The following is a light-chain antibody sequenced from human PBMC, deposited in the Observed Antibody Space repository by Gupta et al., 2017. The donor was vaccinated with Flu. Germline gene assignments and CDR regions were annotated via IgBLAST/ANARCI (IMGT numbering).Light chain of an antibody. CDR3: QQYRT. Sequence: DIQMTQSPSSLSASVGDRVTITCQASQDISNYLNWYQQKPGKAPKLLIYDASKLETGVPSRFSGSGSGTDFTFTIISLQPGDIATYYCQQYRTFGQGTKVEIK. CDR2: DAS. CDR1: QDISNY. J-gene: IGKJ1*01. V-gene: IGKV1-33*01.